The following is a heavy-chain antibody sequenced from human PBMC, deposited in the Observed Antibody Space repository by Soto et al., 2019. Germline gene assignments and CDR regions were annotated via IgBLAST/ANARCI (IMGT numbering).Heavy chain of an antibody. CDR3: VRRHVSATGIDWFDP. V-gene: IGHV1-3*01. J-gene: IGHJ5*02. CDR1: GYTFTSYG. Sequence: AASVKVSCKASGYTFTSYGIHWVRQAAGQRLEWMGWINAANGDTKYSPKFQGRVTITRDTSASTAYMELSSLRSEDTAVYYCVRRHVSATGIDWFDPWGQGTLVTVS. CDR2: INAANGDT. D-gene: IGHD6-13*01.